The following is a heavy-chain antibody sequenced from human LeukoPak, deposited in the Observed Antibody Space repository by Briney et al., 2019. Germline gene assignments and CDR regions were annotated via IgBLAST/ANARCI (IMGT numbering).Heavy chain of an antibody. V-gene: IGHV3-23*01. CDR2: ISGSGGST. J-gene: IGHJ3*02. D-gene: IGHD1-1*01. Sequence: GGSLRLSCAASGFTFSSYAMSWVRQAPGKGLEWVSAISGSGGSTYYADSVKGRFTISRDNSKNTLYLQMNSLRAEDAAVYYCAKDRRINDSDYDAFDIWGQGTMVTVSS. CDR3: AKDRRINDSDYDAFDI. CDR1: GFTFSSYA.